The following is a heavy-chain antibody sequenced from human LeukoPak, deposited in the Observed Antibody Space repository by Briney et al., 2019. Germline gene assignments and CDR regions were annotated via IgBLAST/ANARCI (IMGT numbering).Heavy chain of an antibody. J-gene: IGHJ6*04. CDR3: AELGITMIGGV. CDR2: ISSSGSTI. V-gene: IGHV3-48*03. Sequence: PGGSLRLSCAASGFTFSSYEMNWVRQAPGKGLEWGSYISSSGSTIYYADSVKGRFTISIDNAKNSLYLQMNSLRAEDTAVYYCAELGITMIGGVWGKGTTVTISS. CDR1: GFTFSSYE. D-gene: IGHD3-10*02.